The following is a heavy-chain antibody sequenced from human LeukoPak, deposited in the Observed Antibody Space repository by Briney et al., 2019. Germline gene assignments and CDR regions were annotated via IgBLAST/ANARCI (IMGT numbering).Heavy chain of an antibody. V-gene: IGHV1-69*04. CDR2: IIPILGIA. CDR1: GGTFSSCA. CDR3: ARDGRDCSSTSCYRDYYGMDV. Sequence: GASVKVSCKASGGTFSSCAISWVRQAPGQGLEWMGRIIPILGIANYAQKFQGRVTITADKSTSTAYMELSSLRSEDTAVYYCARDGRDCSSTSCYRDYYGMDVWGQGTTVTVSS. D-gene: IGHD2-2*02. J-gene: IGHJ6*02.